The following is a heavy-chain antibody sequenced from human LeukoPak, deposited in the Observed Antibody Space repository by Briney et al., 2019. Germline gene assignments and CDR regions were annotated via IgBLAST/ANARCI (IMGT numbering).Heavy chain of an antibody. CDR1: GASIRSGDYY. V-gene: IGHV4-30-4*02. J-gene: IGHJ6*02. Sequence: SETLSLTCTVSGASIRSGDYYWSWIRQPPGKGLEWIGYIYDSGSTYYNPSLKSRITISVDTSENQFSLKLSSVTAADTAVYYCARRTYYYYGMDVWGQGTTVTVSS. CDR3: ARRTYYYYGMDV. CDR2: IYDSGST.